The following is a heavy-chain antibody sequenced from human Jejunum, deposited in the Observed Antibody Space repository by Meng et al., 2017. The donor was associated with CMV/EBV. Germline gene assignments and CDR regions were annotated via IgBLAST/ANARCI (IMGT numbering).Heavy chain of an antibody. CDR2: MYFSGIA. Sequence: QLHLQGSGPGLVTPAETLPPTCTASGDPISSGSHSWAWFRQPPGKRLEWIGSMYFSGIADYNPSLKSRVTISLHATQKQFSLRLTSVTAADSAVYFCARDLTNKWFYYWGQGTLVTVSS. CDR3: ARDLTNKWFYY. V-gene: IGHV4-39*07. D-gene: IGHD1-26*01. CDR1: GDPISSGSHS. J-gene: IGHJ4*02.